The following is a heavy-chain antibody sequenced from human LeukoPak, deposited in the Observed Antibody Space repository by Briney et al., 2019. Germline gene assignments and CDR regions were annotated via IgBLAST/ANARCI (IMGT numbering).Heavy chain of an antibody. CDR2: IIPIFGTA. Sequence: ASVKVSCKASGYTFTSYGISWVRQAPGQGLEWMGGIIPIFGTANYAQKFQGRVTITADESTSTAYMELSSLRSEDTAVYYCARHERADYFDYWGQGTLVTVSS. V-gene: IGHV1-69*13. J-gene: IGHJ4*02. CDR1: GYTFTSYG. CDR3: ARHERADYFDY.